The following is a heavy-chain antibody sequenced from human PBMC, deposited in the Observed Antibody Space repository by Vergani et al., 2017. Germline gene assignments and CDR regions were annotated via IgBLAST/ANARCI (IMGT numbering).Heavy chain of an antibody. D-gene: IGHD1-1*01. J-gene: IGHJ4*02. CDR3: GIGRYNYN. CDR2: IKNTGDST. V-gene: IGHV3-23*01. Sequence: EVQLLQSAGAVVQPGGSLRLSCVASGFTFSSHAMSWVRHGHGQGLEWVTIIKNTGDSTHYADAVKCRFTISRDNSKDTLYLQVISLRVKDTAVYYCGIGRYNYNWGQGTLVTVSS. CDR1: GFTFSSHA.